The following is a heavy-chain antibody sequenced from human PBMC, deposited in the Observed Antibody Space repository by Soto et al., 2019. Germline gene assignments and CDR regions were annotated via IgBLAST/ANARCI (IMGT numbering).Heavy chain of an antibody. CDR1: GGSISSGGYC. Sequence: QVQLQESGPGLVKPSQTLSLTCTVSGGSISSGGYCWSWIRQHSGKGLEWIGYICYTGSTYYNPSLASRVTXSXASXQKQFSLNLSSVPAADTAVYYCARAYDFWSGYSDYWGQGTLVTVSS. CDR3: ARAYDFWSGYSDY. J-gene: IGHJ4*02. V-gene: IGHV4-31*03. D-gene: IGHD3-3*01. CDR2: ICYTGST.